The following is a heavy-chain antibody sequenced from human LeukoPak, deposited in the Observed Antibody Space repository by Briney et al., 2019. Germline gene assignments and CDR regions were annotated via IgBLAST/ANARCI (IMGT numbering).Heavy chain of an antibody. CDR2: IHYSGST. D-gene: IGHD7-27*01. CDR1: GGSISSSY. J-gene: IGHJ5*02. Sequence: PSETLSLTCTVSGGSISSSYRSWIRQPPGKGLEWIGYIHYSGSTNYNPSLKSRATISVDTSKAHFSLKLSSATAADTAVYYCARHDPGWFDTWGQGTLVTVSS. CDR3: ARHDPGWFDT. V-gene: IGHV4-59*08.